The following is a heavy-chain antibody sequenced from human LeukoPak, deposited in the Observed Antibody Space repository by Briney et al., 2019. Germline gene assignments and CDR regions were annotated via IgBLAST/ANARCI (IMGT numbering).Heavy chain of an antibody. V-gene: IGHV3-23*01. CDR3: AKDKGSSGSIFDY. J-gene: IGHJ4*02. D-gene: IGHD6-6*01. Sequence: GGSLRLSCAASGFTFSSDAMSWVRQAPGKGLEWVSAISGSGGSTYYADSVKGRFTISRDNSKNTLYLQMNSLRAEDTAVYYCAKDKGSSGSIFDYWGQGTLVTVSS. CDR2: ISGSGGST. CDR1: GFTFSSDA.